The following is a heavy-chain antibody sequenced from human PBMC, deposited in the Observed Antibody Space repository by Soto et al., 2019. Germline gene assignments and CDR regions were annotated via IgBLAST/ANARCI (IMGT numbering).Heavy chain of an antibody. CDR1: GFTFSNAW. J-gene: IGHJ6*02. V-gene: IGHV3-15*07. CDR2: IKSKTDGGTT. CDR3: TTVVGATRDYYYGMDV. D-gene: IGHD1-26*01. Sequence: GGSLRLSCAASGFTFSNAWMNWVRQAPGKGLEWVGRIKSKTDGGTTDYAAPVKGRFTISRDDSKNTLYLQMNSLKAEDTAVYYCTTVVGATRDYYYGMDVWGQGTTVTVSS.